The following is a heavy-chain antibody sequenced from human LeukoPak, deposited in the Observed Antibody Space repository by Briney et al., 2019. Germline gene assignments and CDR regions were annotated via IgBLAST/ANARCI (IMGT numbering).Heavy chain of an antibody. V-gene: IGHV1-8*01. Sequence: GASVKVSCKASGYTFTSYDINWVRQATGQGLERMGSMNPNSGNTGYAQKFQGRVTMTRNTSISTAYMELSSLRSEDTAVYYCARGGYCSGRSCYSKARAHWRRGTLVTVSS. CDR3: ARGGYCSGRSCYSKARAH. J-gene: IGHJ4*02. D-gene: IGHD2-15*01. CDR1: GYTFTSYD. CDR2: MNPNSGNT.